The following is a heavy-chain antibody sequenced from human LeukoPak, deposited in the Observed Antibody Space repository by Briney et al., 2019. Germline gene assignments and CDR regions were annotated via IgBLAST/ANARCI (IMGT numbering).Heavy chain of an antibody. Sequence: PSETLSLTCTVSGGSISSSSYYWGWIRQPPGKGLEWIGSIYYSGSTYYNPSLKSRVTISVDTSKNQFSLKLSSVTAADTAVYYCARGSESLYYDFWSGSPNNWFDPWGQGTLVTVSS. J-gene: IGHJ5*02. CDR1: GGSISSSSYY. V-gene: IGHV4-39*07. D-gene: IGHD3-3*01. CDR3: ARGSESLYYDFWSGSPNNWFDP. CDR2: IYYSGST.